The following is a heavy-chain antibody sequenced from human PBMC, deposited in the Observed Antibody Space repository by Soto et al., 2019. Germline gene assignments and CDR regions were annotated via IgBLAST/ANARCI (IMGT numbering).Heavy chain of an antibody. D-gene: IGHD6-19*01. V-gene: IGHV3-23*01. CDR3: AKTSQMSSGFDH. CDR2: ISGSGGST. Sequence: EVQLLESGGGLVQPGGSLRLSCAASGFTFSSYAMSWVRQAPGKGLEWVSAISGSGGSTCYADSVKGRFTISRDNSKNPLYLQINSLRAEDTAVYSCAKTSQMSSGFDHWGQGTLVPVSS. CDR1: GFTFSSYA. J-gene: IGHJ5*02.